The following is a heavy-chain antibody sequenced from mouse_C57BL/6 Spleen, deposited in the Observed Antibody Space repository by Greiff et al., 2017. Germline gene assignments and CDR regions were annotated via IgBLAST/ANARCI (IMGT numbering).Heavy chain of an antibody. Sequence: DVKLVESGGGLVKPGGSLKLSCAASGFTFSDYGMHWVRQAPEKGLEWVAYISSGSSTIYYADTVKGRFTISRDNAKNTLFLQMTSLRSEDTAMYYCARTPLGYWYFDVWGTGTTVTVSS. J-gene: IGHJ1*03. CDR2: ISSGSSTI. CDR1: GFTFSDYG. V-gene: IGHV5-17*01. CDR3: ARTPLGYWYFDV. D-gene: IGHD6-1*01.